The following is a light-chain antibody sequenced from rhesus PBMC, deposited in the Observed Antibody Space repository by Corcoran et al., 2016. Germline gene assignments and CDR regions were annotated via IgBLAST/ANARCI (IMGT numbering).Light chain of an antibody. CDR2: RAS. J-gene: IGKJ4*01. CDR3: QQHDNSPLP. V-gene: IGKV1-69*01. CDR1: QGISNW. Sequence: DIQMTQSPSSLSASVGDRVTITCRASQGISNWLAWYQQKPGKAPKLLIYRASNLETGVPSRFSGIGSGTDFTLTISSLQPDDLATYYYQQHDNSPLPFGGGTKVEIK.